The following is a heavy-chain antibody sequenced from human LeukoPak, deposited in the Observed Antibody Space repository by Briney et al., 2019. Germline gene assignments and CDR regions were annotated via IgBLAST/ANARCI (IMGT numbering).Heavy chain of an antibody. CDR3: ARDFPYSSSSVGYYYYGMDV. CDR2: ISYDGSNK. J-gene: IGHJ6*02. CDR1: GFTFSSYA. Sequence: SGGSLRLSCAASGFTFSSYAMHWVRQAPGKGLEWVAVISYDGSNKYYADSVKGRFTISRDSSKNTLYLQMNSLRAEDTAVYYCARDFPYSSSSVGYYYYGMDVWGQGTTVTVSS. D-gene: IGHD6-6*01. V-gene: IGHV3-30-3*01.